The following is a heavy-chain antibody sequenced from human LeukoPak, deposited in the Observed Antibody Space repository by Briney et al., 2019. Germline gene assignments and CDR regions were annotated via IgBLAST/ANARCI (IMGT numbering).Heavy chain of an antibody. D-gene: IGHD2-2*01. J-gene: IGHJ4*02. CDR2: MSADGGST. CDR3: AKAGGYCTSTSCYLFD. V-gene: IGHV3-23*01. CDR1: GFTFSSYA. Sequence: RGSLRLSCAASGFTFSSYAMSWGRQAPGKGLEWVSAMSADGGSTYYADSVKGRFSISRDNSKNTLYLQMNSLRAEDTAIYYCAKAGGYCTSTSCYLFDWGQGTLVTASS.